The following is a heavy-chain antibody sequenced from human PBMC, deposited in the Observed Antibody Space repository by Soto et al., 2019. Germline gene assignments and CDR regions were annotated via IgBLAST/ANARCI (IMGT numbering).Heavy chain of an antibody. J-gene: IGHJ4*02. V-gene: IGHV3-74*01. Sequence: PGGSLILSCAASGFTFSSYWMHWVRQAPGKGLVWVSRINSDGSSTTYADSVKGRFTISRDNAKNTLYLQMNSLRAEDTAVYYCVRGEGGWETYWGQGTLVTXSS. CDR3: VRGEGGWETY. D-gene: IGHD6-19*01. CDR2: INSDGSST. CDR1: GFTFSSYW.